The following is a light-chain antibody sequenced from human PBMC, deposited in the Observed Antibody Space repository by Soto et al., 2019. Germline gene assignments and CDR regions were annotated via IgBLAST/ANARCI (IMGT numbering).Light chain of an antibody. Sequence: EIVLTQSPATMSLSPGERATLSCRASQTVDNYLAWYQQNPCQVPRLLIYNASNRATGVPVRFSGSGSGTELTRTISRLEPEDFAVYYCQQRGDWPLPWTFGQGAKVEI. CDR1: QTVDNY. J-gene: IGKJ1*01. CDR2: NAS. CDR3: QQRGDWPLPWT. V-gene: IGKV3-11*01.